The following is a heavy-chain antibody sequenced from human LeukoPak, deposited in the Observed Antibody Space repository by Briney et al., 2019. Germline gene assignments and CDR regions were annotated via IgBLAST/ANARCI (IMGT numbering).Heavy chain of an antibody. CDR1: GGSISSYH. J-gene: IGHJ4*02. V-gene: IGHV4-59*08. CDR2: IYYSGST. CDR3: ARLSGYYDSTDY. Sequence: PSETLSLTCTVSGGSISSYHWSWIRQPPGKGLEWIGYIYYSGSTNYNPSLKSRVTISVDTSKNQFSLKLSSVTAADTAVYYCARLSGYYDSTDYWGQGTLVTVSS. D-gene: IGHD3-22*01.